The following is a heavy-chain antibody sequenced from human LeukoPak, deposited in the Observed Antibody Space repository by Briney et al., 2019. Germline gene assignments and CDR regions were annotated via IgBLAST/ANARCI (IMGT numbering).Heavy chain of an antibody. Sequence: GASVKVSCKASGYTFTSYYMHWVRQAPGQGLEWMGIINPSGGSTSYAQKFQGRVTMTRDTSTSTVYMELSSLRSEDTAVYYCARDRRDSSGRYWLPQEDAFDIWGQGTMVTVSS. CDR1: GYTFTSYY. J-gene: IGHJ3*02. V-gene: IGHV1-46*01. CDR3: ARDRRDSSGRYWLPQEDAFDI. CDR2: INPSGGST. D-gene: IGHD6-19*01.